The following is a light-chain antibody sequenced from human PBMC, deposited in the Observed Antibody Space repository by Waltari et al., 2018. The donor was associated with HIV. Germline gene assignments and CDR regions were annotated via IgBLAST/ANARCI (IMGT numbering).Light chain of an antibody. CDR1: SSNFGSLI. J-gene: IGLJ3*02. CDR3: AAWDDSLNGM. V-gene: IGLV1-44*01. Sequence: QSVLTQPPSVSGTTGQNVTISCSGSSSNFGSLIGNWYQQLPGAAPKLLIYTNDQRPSGVPDRFSGSKSGTSASLAISGLQSADEADYYCAAWDDSLNGMFGGGTKLTVL. CDR2: TND.